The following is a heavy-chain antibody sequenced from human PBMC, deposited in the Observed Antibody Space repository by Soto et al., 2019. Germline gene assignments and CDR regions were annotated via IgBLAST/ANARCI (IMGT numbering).Heavy chain of an antibody. V-gene: IGHV3-30*03. Sequence: PGGSLRLSCAASGVTFSTYSMNWVRQAPGKGLEWVAVISYDGSNKYYADSVKGRFTISRDNSKNTLYLQMNSLRAEDTAVYYCARDQGYSYGPHYYYYYYGMDVWGQGTTVTVSS. CDR1: GVTFSTYS. CDR2: ISYDGSNK. J-gene: IGHJ6*02. CDR3: ARDQGYSYGPHYYYYYYGMDV. D-gene: IGHD5-18*01.